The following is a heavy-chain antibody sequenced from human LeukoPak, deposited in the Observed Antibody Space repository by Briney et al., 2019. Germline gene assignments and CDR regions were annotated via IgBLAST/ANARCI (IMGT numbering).Heavy chain of an antibody. J-gene: IGHJ6*02. V-gene: IGHV3-21*04. Sequence: GGSLRLSCAASGFTFNSYNMNWVRQAPGKGLEWVSSITGSSSHIYYADSVKGRFTISRDNSKNTLYLQMNSLRAEDTAVYYCARVGTYYYYGMDVWGQGTTVTVSS. CDR3: ARVGTYYYYGMDV. CDR2: ITGSSSHI. CDR1: GFTFNSYN.